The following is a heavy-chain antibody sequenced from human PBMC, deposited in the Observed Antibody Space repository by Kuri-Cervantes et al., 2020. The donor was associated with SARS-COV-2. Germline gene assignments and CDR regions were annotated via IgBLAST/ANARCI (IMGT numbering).Heavy chain of an antibody. Sequence: GGSLRLSCAASGFTFDDYAMHWVRQAPGKGLEWVSGISWNSGSIGYADSVKGRFTISRDNAKNSLYLQMNSLRDEDTAVYYCARVGVRYYYDSSGPFDYWGQGTLVTVSS. V-gene: IGHV3-9*01. CDR1: GFTFDDYA. CDR3: ARVGVRYYYDSSGPFDY. CDR2: ISWNSGSI. D-gene: IGHD3-22*01. J-gene: IGHJ4*02.